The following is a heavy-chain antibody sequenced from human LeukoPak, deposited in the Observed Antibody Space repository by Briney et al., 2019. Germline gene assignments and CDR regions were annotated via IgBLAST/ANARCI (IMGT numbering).Heavy chain of an antibody. CDR2: INHSGST. Sequence: SETPSLTCAVYGGSFSGYYWSWIRQPPGKGLEWIGEINHSGSTNYNPSLKSRVTISVDTSKNQFSLKLSSVTAADTAVYYCARGPSYYYDSSGYPVLDYWGQGTLVTVSS. J-gene: IGHJ4*02. D-gene: IGHD3-22*01. CDR1: GGSFSGYY. V-gene: IGHV4-34*01. CDR3: ARGPSYYYDSSGYPVLDY.